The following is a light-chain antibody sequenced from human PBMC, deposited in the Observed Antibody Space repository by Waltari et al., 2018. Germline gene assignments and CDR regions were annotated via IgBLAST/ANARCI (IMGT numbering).Light chain of an antibody. Sequence: DILLTQSPATLSLSPGERATLSCRASQSVSSYLAWYQQKPGQAPRLLIYDASTRAGGGPARFRGSGAGTAFTLTISSLEPEDFAVYYCQQRSSWPLTFGGGTKVEIK. CDR2: DAS. CDR3: QQRSSWPLT. CDR1: QSVSSY. V-gene: IGKV3-11*01. J-gene: IGKJ4*01.